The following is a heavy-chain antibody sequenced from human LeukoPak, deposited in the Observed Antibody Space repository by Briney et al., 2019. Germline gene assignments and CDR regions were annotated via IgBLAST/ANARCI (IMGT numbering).Heavy chain of an antibody. Sequence: ASVKVSCKASGGTFSSYAISWVRQAPGQGLEWMGTIIPIVGIANYVQKFQGRVTITADKSTSTAYMELSSLGSEDTAVYYCARDGEMATIYFDYWGQGTLVTVSS. CDR3: ARDGEMATIYFDY. CDR2: IIPIVGIA. D-gene: IGHD5-24*01. V-gene: IGHV1-69*04. CDR1: GGTFSSYA. J-gene: IGHJ4*02.